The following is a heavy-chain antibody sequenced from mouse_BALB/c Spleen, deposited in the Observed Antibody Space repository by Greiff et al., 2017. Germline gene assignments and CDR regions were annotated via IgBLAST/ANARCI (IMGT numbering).Heavy chain of an antibody. J-gene: IGHJ4*01. CDR1: GFTFSSYA. CDR2: ISSGGST. D-gene: IGHD2-3*01. V-gene: IGHV5-6-5*01. Sequence: EVMLVESGGGLVKPGGSLKLSCAASGFTFSSYAMSWVRQTPEKRLEWVASISSGGSTYYPDSVKGRVTISRDNARNILYLQMSSLRSEDTAMYYCARGRWLLGAMDYWGQGTSVTVSS. CDR3: ARGRWLLGAMDY.